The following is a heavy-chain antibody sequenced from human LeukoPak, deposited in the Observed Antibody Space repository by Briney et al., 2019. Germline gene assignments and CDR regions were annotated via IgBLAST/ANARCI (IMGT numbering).Heavy chain of an antibody. J-gene: IGHJ4*02. V-gene: IGHV3-23*01. CDR1: GFTFSTYA. Sequence: GGSLRLSCAASGFTFSTYAMSWVRQAPGKGLEWVSAISVSAGSTYYADSVKGRFTISRDNSKNTLYLQVNSLRAEDTAVYYCAKGGGRGYSSSWSGYWGQGTLVTVSS. CDR3: AKGGGRGYSSSWSGY. CDR2: ISVSAGST. D-gene: IGHD6-13*01.